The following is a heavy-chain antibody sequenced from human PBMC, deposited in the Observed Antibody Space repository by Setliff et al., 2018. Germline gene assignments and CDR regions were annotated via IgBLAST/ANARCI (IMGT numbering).Heavy chain of an antibody. V-gene: IGHV4-59*05. Sequence: LSLTCTVSGGSISSYYWSWIRQPPGKGLEWIGSIYYSGSTYYNPSLKSRVTISVDTSKNQFSLKLSSVTAADTAVYYCARSPSSGAYWNPRPFYSDYWARGTLVTVSS. J-gene: IGHJ4*02. CDR3: ARSPSSGAYWNPRPFYSDY. CDR1: GGSISSYY. D-gene: IGHD1-26*01. CDR2: IYYSGST.